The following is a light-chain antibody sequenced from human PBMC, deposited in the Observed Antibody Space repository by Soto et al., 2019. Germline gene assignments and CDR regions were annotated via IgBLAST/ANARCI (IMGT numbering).Light chain of an antibody. J-gene: IGKJ1*01. V-gene: IGKV3-15*01. CDR1: QSVSSN. CDR2: GAS. CDR3: QQYNDWPPYRT. Sequence: EVLLTQSPATLSVSPGERATLSCRASQSVSSNLAWYQQKPGQAPRLLIYGASTRATGIPARFSGSGSGTEFTLIISSXQSEXXAVYYCQQYNDWPPYRTFGQGTNVDIK.